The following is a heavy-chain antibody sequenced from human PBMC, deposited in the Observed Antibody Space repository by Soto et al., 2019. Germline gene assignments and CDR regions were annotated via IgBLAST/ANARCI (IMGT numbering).Heavy chain of an antibody. CDR3: ARDGGSLNWVDP. V-gene: IGHV3-48*02. Sequence: EVQLVESGGGLVQPGGSLRLSCAASGFTFSSYSMNWVRQAPGKGLEWVSYISSSSSTIYYADSVKGRFTISRDNAQNALSLQMNSLRDEYTAVYYCARDGGSLNWVDPWGRGTLVTVSS. D-gene: IGHD1-26*01. J-gene: IGHJ5*02. CDR1: GFTFSSYS. CDR2: ISSSSSTI.